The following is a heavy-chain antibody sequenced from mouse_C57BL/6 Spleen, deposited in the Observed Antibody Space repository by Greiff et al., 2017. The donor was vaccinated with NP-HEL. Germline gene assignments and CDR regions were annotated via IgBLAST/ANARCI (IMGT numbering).Heavy chain of an antibody. CDR3: AREGLSNYAFAY. CDR1: GYTFTSYW. D-gene: IGHD2-5*01. J-gene: IGHJ3*01. V-gene: IGHV1-53*01. Sequence: QVQLQQPGTELVKPGASVKLSCKASGYTFTSYWMNWVKQRPGQGLEWIGNINPSNGGTNYNEKFKSKATLTVDKSSSTAYMQLSSLTSEDSAVYYCAREGLSNYAFAYWGQGTLVTVSA. CDR2: INPSNGGT.